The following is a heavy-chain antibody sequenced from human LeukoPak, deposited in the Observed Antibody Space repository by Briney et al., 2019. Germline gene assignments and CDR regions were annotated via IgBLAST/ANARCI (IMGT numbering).Heavy chain of an antibody. J-gene: IGHJ4*02. Sequence: GGSLRRCCGASGLKFISHAIRWVRKTTGKGLDWVSAISGSGGSTYYADSVKGRFTISRDNSKNTLYLQMNSLRAEDTAVYYCAKDRGDMEWLRSYYFDYWGQGTLVTVSS. V-gene: IGHV3-23*01. CDR1: GLKFISHA. CDR2: ISGSGGST. D-gene: IGHD5-12*01. CDR3: AKDRGDMEWLRSYYFDY.